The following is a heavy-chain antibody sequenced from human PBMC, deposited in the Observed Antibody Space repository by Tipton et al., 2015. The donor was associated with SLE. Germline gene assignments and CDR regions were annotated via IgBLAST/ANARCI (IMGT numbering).Heavy chain of an antibody. CDR1: GGSISSYY. V-gene: IGHV4-59*01. CDR3: ARPWELEAFDI. D-gene: IGHD1-26*01. Sequence: VKPSETLSLTCTVSGGSISSYYWSWIRQPPGKGLEWIGSIYHSGSTYYNPSLKSRVTISVDTSKNQFSLKLSSVTAADTAVYYCARPWELEAFDIWGQGTMVTVSS. J-gene: IGHJ3*02. CDR2: IYHSGST.